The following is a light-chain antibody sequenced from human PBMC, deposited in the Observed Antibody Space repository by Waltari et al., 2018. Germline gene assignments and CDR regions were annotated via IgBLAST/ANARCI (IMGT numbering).Light chain of an antibody. CDR3: MQSLLALWT. CDR2: LGS. J-gene: IGKJ1*01. CDR1: QSLLHRNGNNY. Sequence: DIVMTQSPFSLPVTPGEPASISCRSSQSLLHRNGNNYLDWYLQKPGQSPPPLFYLGSIRASEGPYRLSASGSGTDFTLKISRVEAEDVGVYYCMQSLLALWTFGQGTKVEIK. V-gene: IGKV2-28*01.